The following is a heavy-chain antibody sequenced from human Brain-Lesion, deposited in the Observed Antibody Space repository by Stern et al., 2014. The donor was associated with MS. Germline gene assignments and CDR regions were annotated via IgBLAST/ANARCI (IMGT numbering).Heavy chain of an antibody. J-gene: IGHJ4*02. Sequence: EVQLVESGGGLIEPGRSLRLSCTASGFSFGDYAINWIRQAPGKGLEWVCFIRSKVYGGAAEYAASVKGRFTISRDDSKSIAYLQVNGLKTEDTAVYYCTRDRLDYGYSYFDYWGQGTLVTVSS. CDR3: TRDRLDYGYSYFDY. D-gene: IGHD4-17*01. CDR2: IRSKVYGGAA. CDR1: GFSFGDYA. V-gene: IGHV3-49*03.